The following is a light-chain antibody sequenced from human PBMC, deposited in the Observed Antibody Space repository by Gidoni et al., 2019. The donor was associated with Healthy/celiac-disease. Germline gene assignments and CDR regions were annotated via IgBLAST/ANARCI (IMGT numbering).Light chain of an antibody. J-gene: IGLJ3*02. Sequence: QPVLTQSSSASAFLGSAVKLTCTLSSGHSSYIIAWHQQQPGKAPRYLMKLEGSGSYNKGSGVPYRFSGSSSGADRYLTISNLQFEDEADYYCETWDSNTRVFGGGTKLTVL. CDR2: LEGSGSY. CDR1: SGHSSYI. V-gene: IGLV4-60*02. CDR3: ETWDSNTRV.